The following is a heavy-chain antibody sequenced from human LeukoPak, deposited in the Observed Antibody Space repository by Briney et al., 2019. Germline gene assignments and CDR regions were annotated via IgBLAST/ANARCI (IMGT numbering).Heavy chain of an antibody. J-gene: IGHJ3*02. CDR1: GGSVSSGSYY. V-gene: IGHV4-61*01. CDR2: IFYSGST. Sequence: SETLSLTCAVSGGSVSSGSYYWSWIRQPPGKGLEWIGYIFYSGSTNYNPSLKSRVTISLDTSKNQFSLKLSSVTAADTAVYYCAQSLSSRNAFDIWGQGTMITVSS. CDR3: AQSLSSRNAFDI.